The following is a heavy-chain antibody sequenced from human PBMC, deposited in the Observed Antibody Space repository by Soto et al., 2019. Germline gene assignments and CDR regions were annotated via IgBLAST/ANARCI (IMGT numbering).Heavy chain of an antibody. J-gene: IGHJ6*02. V-gene: IGHV3-30*18. CDR1: GFTFSSYG. D-gene: IGHD6-6*01. CDR3: AKDSSLAARPLGYYGMDV. Sequence: GGSLRLSCAASGFTFSSYGMHWVRQAPGKGLEWVAVISYDGSNKYYADSVKGRFTISRDNSKNTLYLQMNSLKAEEQAVYYVAKDSSLAARPLGYYGMDVWGQGTTVTVSS. CDR2: ISYDGSNK.